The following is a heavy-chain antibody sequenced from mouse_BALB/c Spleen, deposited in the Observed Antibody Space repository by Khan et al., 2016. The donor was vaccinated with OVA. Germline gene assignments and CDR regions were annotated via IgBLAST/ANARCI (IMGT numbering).Heavy chain of an antibody. CDR2: INTYTGEP. CDR3: ASRDYWYFDV. Sequence: SGPELKKPGETVKISCKASGYTFTNYGMNWVKQAPGKGLKWMGWINTYTGEPTYADDFKGRFAFSLATSASTAYLQITTLKNEDTATYFCASRDYWYFDVWGAGTTVTVSS. V-gene: IGHV9-3-1*01. CDR1: GYTFTNYG. J-gene: IGHJ1*01.